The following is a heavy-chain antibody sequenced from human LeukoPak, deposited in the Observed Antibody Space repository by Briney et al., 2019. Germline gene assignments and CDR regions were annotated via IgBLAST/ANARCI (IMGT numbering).Heavy chain of an antibody. Sequence: PSETVSLPCAVCGGFFSGYYWRWIRDPPGKGLEWIGEISQSGCPDYHPSLKSRVHISLDKSQEQFSLRQTSITTGQPAVFYCASSQADYVWGKITLDYWGQGTLVTVSS. CDR3: ASSQADYVWGKITLDY. D-gene: IGHD3-16*01. J-gene: IGHJ4*02. CDR2: ISQSGCP. V-gene: IGHV4-34*01. CDR1: GGFFSGYY.